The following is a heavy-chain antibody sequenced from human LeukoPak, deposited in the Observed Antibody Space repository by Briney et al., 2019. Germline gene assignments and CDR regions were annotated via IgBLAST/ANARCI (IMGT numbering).Heavy chain of an antibody. CDR2: INSDGSST. V-gene: IGHV3-74*01. CDR1: GFTLSSYS. CDR3: ARGTMTTVTTRLFDY. J-gene: IGHJ4*02. Sequence: GGSLRLSCAASGFTLSSYSMNWVRQAPGKGLVWVSRINSDGSSTSYADSVKGRFTISRDNAKNTLYLQMNSLRAEDTAVYYCARGTMTTVTTRLFDYWGQGTLVTVSS. D-gene: IGHD4-11*01.